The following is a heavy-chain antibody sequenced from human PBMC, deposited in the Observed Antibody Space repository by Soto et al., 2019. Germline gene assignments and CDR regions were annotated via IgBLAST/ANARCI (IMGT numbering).Heavy chain of an antibody. V-gene: IGHV1-24*01. CDR2: FDPEDGET. CDR3: ATGRRGSYPLDD. J-gene: IGHJ4*02. CDR1: GYTLTELA. Sequence: GSVTVSCKVSGYTLTELAMHGVRQAPGKGLEWRGGFDPEDGETIYAQQFQGRVTMTEDTSTDTAYMELSSLRSEDTAVYYCATGRRGSYPLDDWGQGTLVTVSS. D-gene: IGHD1-26*01.